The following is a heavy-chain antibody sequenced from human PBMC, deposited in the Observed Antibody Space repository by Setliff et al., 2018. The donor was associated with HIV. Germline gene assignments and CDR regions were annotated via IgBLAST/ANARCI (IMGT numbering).Heavy chain of an antibody. CDR1: GFTFTSSA. D-gene: IGHD2-15*01. CDR3: AADCSGGSCPEYFQH. V-gene: IGHV1-58*02. J-gene: IGHJ1*01. CDR2: IVVGSGNT. Sequence: SVKVSCKASGFTFTSSAMQWVRQARGQRLEWIGWIVVGSGNTNYAQKFQERVTITRDMSTSTAYMELSSLRSEDTAVYYCAADCSGGSCPEYFQHWGQGALVTVPQ.